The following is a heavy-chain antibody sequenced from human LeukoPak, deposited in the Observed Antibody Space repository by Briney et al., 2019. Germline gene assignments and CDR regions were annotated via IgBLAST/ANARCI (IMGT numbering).Heavy chain of an antibody. V-gene: IGHV4-59*08. Sequence: SETLSLTCTVSGGSISSYYWSWIRQPPGKGLEYIGYIYYSGNNNSNPSLNSRVTISVDTSKNQSSLKLSSVTAADTAVYYCARRGSGASLGYYFDLWGRGTLVTVSS. CDR2: IYYSGNN. CDR3: ARRGSGASLGYYFDL. CDR1: GGSISSYY. D-gene: IGHD1-1*01. J-gene: IGHJ2*01.